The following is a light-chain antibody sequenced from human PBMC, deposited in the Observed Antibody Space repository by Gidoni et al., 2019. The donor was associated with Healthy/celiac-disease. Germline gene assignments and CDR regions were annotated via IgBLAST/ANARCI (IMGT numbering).Light chain of an antibody. CDR2: DAS. CDR3: QQYDNLPPLT. J-gene: IGKJ5*01. Sequence: DIQITQSPYSLSASVGARVTITCQASQDISNDLNWYQQKPGKAPKLLIYDASNLETGVPSRFSGSGSGTDFTFTISSLQPEDIATYYCQQYDNLPPLTFGQGPRLEIK. V-gene: IGKV1-33*01. CDR1: QDISND.